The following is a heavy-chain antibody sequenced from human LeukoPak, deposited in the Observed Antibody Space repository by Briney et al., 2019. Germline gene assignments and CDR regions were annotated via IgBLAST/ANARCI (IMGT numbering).Heavy chain of an antibody. D-gene: IGHD6-19*01. CDR1: GFTFSSYA. J-gene: IGHJ4*02. CDR3: AKDVVETGYSTGWYSAY. Sequence: GGSLRLSCAASGFTFSSYAMHWVRQAPGKGLEWVAVISYDGSNKYYADSVKGQFTISRDNSKNTLYLQMNSLRAEDTALYYCAKDVVETGYSTGWYSAYWGQGTLVTVSS. CDR2: ISYDGSNK. V-gene: IGHV3-30-3*01.